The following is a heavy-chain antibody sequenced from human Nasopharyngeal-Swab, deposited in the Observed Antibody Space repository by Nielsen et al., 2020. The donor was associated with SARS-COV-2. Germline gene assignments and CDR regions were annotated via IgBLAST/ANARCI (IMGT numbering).Heavy chain of an antibody. CDR2: ISYDGSNK. CDR3: ATTVTTLSGY. Sequence: VRQAPGKGLEWVAVISYDGSNKYYADSVKGRSTISRDNSKNTLYLQMNSLRAEDTAVYYCATTVTTLSGYWGQGTLVTVSS. J-gene: IGHJ4*02. V-gene: IGHV3-30*03. D-gene: IGHD4-17*01.